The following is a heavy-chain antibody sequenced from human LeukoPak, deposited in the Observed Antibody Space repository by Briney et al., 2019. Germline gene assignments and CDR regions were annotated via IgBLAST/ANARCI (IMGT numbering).Heavy chain of an antibody. V-gene: IGHV1-2*06. CDR1: GYTFTGYY. J-gene: IGHJ4*02. CDR2: INPNSGGT. CDR3: ARSLPSWPASMHYFDY. Sequence: ASVKVSCKASGYTFTGYYMHWVRQAPGQGLEWMGRINPNSGGTNYAQKFQGRVTMTRDTSISTAYMELSRLRSDDTAVYYCARSLPSWPASMHYFDYWGQGTLVTVSS. D-gene: IGHD2-2*01.